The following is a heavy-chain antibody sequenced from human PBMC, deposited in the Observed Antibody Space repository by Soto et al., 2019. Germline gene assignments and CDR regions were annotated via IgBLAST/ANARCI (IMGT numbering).Heavy chain of an antibody. CDR1: GGSFSGYY. CDR2: INHSGST. CDR3: ARDHTPVVITQLGWFDP. J-gene: IGHJ5*02. V-gene: IGHV4-34*01. D-gene: IGHD3-22*01. Sequence: PSETLSLTCAVYGGSFSGYYWSWIRQPPGKGLEWIGEINHSGSTNYNPSLKSRVTISVDTSKNQFSLKLSSVTAADTAVYYCARDHTPVVITQLGWFDPWGQGTLVTVSS.